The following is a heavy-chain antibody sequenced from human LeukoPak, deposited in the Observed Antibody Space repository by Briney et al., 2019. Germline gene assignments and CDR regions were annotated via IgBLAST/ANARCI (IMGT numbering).Heavy chain of an antibody. CDR3: ASVPASGRIVGATIDY. CDR2: INPNSGGT. V-gene: IGHV1-2*02. J-gene: IGHJ4*02. CDR1: GYTFTGYY. D-gene: IGHD1-26*01. Sequence: GASVKVSCKASGYTFTGYYMHWVRQAPGQGLEWMGWINPNSGGTNYAQKFQGRVTMTRDTSISTAYMELSRLRSDDTAVYYCASVPASGRIVGATIDYWGQGTLVTVSS.